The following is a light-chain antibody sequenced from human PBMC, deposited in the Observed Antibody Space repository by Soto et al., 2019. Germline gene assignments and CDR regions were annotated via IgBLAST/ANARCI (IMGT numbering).Light chain of an antibody. Sequence: EIVLTQSPATLSLSPGERATLSCRASQSVSSYLAWYQQKSGQAPRLLIYDASNRVTGIPARFSGSGSGTDFTLTISSLEPEDFAVYYCQQRSNWPSFGGGTKVDIK. CDR2: DAS. CDR3: QQRSNWPS. J-gene: IGKJ4*01. CDR1: QSVSSY. V-gene: IGKV3-11*01.